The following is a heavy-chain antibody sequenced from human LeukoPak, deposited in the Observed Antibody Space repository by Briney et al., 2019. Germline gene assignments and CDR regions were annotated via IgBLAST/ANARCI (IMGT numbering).Heavy chain of an antibody. CDR1: GDSVSNNIAA. CDR2: TYYRSKWYN. D-gene: IGHD1-14*01. CDR3: ARAGARTRSFDY. J-gene: IGHJ4*02. Sequence: SQTLSLTCAISGDSVSNNIAAWNWIRQSPSRGLEWLGRTYYRSKWYNDYAVSVKSRITINPDTSKNQFSLQLNSVTPEDTAVYYCARAGARTRSFDYWGQGTLVTVSS. V-gene: IGHV6-1*01.